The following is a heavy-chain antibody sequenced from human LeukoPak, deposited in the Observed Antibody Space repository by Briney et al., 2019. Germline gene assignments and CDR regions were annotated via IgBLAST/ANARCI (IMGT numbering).Heavy chain of an antibody. CDR3: ARVHYDFWSGYSRSNDY. Sequence: ASVKVSCKASGYTFTSYAMHWVRQAPGQGLEWMGWISAYNGNTNYAQKLQGRVTMTTDTSTSTAYMELRSLRSDDTAVYYCARVHYDFWSGYSRSNDYWGQGTLVTVSS. CDR2: ISAYNGNT. J-gene: IGHJ4*02. CDR1: GYTFTSYA. V-gene: IGHV1-18*01. D-gene: IGHD3-3*01.